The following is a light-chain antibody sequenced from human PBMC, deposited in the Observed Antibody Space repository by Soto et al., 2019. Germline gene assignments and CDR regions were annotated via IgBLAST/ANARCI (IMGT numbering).Light chain of an antibody. CDR2: KAS. Sequence: DIQMTQSPSTLSASVGDRVTITCRASQSISSWLAWYQQKPGKAPKLLIYKASSLESGVPSRFSGSGSGTAFTLTISSLQPDDFATYYFQQYNSYSTFGQGTKVELK. CDR3: QQYNSYST. J-gene: IGKJ1*01. CDR1: QSISSW. V-gene: IGKV1-5*03.